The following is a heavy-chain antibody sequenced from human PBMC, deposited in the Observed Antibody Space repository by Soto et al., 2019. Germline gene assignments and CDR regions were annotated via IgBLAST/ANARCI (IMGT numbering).Heavy chain of an antibody. CDR3: ARDDCSSTSCYVGNAFDI. J-gene: IGHJ3*02. CDR2: IYYSGST. D-gene: IGHD2-2*01. Sequence: QLQLQESGPGLVKPSETLSLTCTVSCGSISSSSYYWGWIRQHPGKGLEWIGSIYYSGSTYYNPALKSRVTISVDTSKNQFSLKLSSVTAADTAVYYCARDDCSSTSCYVGNAFDIWGQGTMVTVSS. CDR1: CGSISSSSYY. V-gene: IGHV4-39*01.